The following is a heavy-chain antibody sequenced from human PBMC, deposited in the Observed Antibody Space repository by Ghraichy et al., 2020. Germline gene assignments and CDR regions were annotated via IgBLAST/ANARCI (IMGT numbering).Heavy chain of an antibody. J-gene: IGHJ3*02. CDR2: IYYSGST. Sequence: SQTLSLTCTVSGGSVSSGSYYWSWIRQPPGKGLEWIGSIYYSGSTNYNPSLKSRVTISVDTSKNQFSLNLNSVTAADTAVYYCGRVGTGARSNAFDIWGQGTMVTVSS. D-gene: IGHD3/OR15-3a*01. V-gene: IGHV4-61*01. CDR3: GRVGTGARSNAFDI. CDR1: GGSVSSGSYY.